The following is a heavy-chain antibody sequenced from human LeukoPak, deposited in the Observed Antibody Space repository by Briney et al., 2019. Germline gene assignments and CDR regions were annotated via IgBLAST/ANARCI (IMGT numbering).Heavy chain of an antibody. V-gene: IGHV3-23*01. Sequence: GGSLRLSCAASGFTFSSYAMSWVRQAPGKGLEWVSAISGSGGSTYYADSVKGRFTISRDDSKSTLYLQMNSLRAEDTAVYYCARDGDGYNYYFDYWGQGTLVTVSS. CDR3: ARDGDGYNYYFDY. CDR2: ISGSGGST. CDR1: GFTFSSYA. J-gene: IGHJ4*02. D-gene: IGHD5-12*01.